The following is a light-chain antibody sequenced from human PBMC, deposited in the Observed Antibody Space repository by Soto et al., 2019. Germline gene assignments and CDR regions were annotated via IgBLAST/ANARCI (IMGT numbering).Light chain of an antibody. CDR1: QSVSSSY. Sequence: EIVWTQSPGTLSLSPGERATLSCRASQSVSSSYLAWYQQKPGQAPRLLIYGASSRATGIPDRFSGSGSGTDFTLTISRLEPEEIAVYYCQQYGSSPRTFGQGPKLEIK. V-gene: IGKV3-20*01. CDR2: GAS. J-gene: IGKJ2*01. CDR3: QQYGSSPRT.